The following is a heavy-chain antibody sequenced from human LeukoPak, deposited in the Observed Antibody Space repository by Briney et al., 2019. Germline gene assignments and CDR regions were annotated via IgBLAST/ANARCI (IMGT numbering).Heavy chain of an antibody. CDR1: GGTLTNSA. CDR3: ALLGDGHIGMGLLRSFDY. J-gene: IGHJ4*02. V-gene: IGHV1-69*13. Sequence: GASVKVSCKASGGTLTNSAFVWVRQAPGQGLDWMGGIIPVFGTPNYADNFQDRVTITADESTNTAYMDLASLRSEDTAVYFCALLGDGHIGMGLLRSFDYWGQGTLVTVSP. D-gene: IGHD2/OR15-2a*01. CDR2: IIPVFGTP.